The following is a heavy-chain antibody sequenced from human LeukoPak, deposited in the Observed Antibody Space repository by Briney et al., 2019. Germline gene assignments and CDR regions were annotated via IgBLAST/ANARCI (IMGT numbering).Heavy chain of an antibody. CDR1: GFTFSSYW. CDR2: VHYSGTT. Sequence: GSLRLSCAASGFTFSSYWMSWVRQPPGKGLEFIGHVHYSGTTNYNPSLRSRVTISIDTSKKHFFLKLKSVTAADTAVYYCATGYGDFRVEGRYFYSWGQGTLVTVSS. J-gene: IGHJ4*02. V-gene: IGHV4-59*01. D-gene: IGHD4-17*01. CDR3: ATGYGDFRVEGRYFYS.